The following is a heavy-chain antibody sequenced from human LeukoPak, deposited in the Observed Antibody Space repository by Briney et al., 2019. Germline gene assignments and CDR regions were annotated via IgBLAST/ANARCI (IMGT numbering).Heavy chain of an antibody. CDR3: ARAPWAYGNYVHAFDI. Sequence: SETLSLTCTVSGGSFRGDYYWAWIHQPPGKGLEWIGSIYSGGRIYYNPSLKSRVSISIDTSNNDLSLKVTSVTAADTAGYYCARAPWAYGNYVHAFDIWGQGTMVTVSS. CDR1: GGSFRGDYY. CDR2: IYSGGRI. V-gene: IGHV4-39*07. D-gene: IGHD4-11*01. J-gene: IGHJ3*02.